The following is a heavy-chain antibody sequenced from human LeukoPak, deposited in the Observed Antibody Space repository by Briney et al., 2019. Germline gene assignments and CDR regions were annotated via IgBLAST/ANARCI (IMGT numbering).Heavy chain of an antibody. Sequence: SGGSLRLSCAASGFTFSVYAMTWVRQAPGKGLEWVSSISYSGGSTYYADSVKGRFTISRDNSKNTLFLQMNSLRVEDTAVYYCAKDQSRDYGSGSYFRGVFGYWGQGTLVPVSS. CDR2: ISYSGGST. J-gene: IGHJ4*02. CDR3: AKDQSRDYGSGSYFRGVFGY. CDR1: GFTFSVYA. V-gene: IGHV3-23*01. D-gene: IGHD3-10*01.